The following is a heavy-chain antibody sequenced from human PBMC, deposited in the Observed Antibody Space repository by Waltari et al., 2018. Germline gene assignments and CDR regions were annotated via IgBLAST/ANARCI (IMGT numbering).Heavy chain of an antibody. Sequence: QVQLQESGPGLVKPSQTLSLPCTVSGGSISSGDYYWRWLRQHPGKGLEWIGYIYYSGSTYYNPSLKSRVTISVDTSKNQFSLKLSSVTAADTAVYYCARSPRGYNYYYMDVWGKGTTVTISS. D-gene: IGHD5-12*01. CDR3: ARSPRGYNYYYMDV. CDR1: GGSISSGDYY. CDR2: IYYSGST. J-gene: IGHJ6*03. V-gene: IGHV4-30-4*08.